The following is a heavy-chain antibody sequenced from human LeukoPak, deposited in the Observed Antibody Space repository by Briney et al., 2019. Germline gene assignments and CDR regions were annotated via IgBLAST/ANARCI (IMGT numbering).Heavy chain of an antibody. CDR1: GFTVSSNY. J-gene: IGHJ6*03. Sequence: GGSLRLSRAASGFTVSSNYMSWVRQAPGKGLEWVSVIYSGGSTYYADSVKGRFTISRDNSKNTLYLQMNSMRAEDTAVYYCARDRAPGVYDFWSGNYMDVWGKGTTVTVSS. V-gene: IGHV3-66*02. D-gene: IGHD3-3*01. CDR2: IYSGGST. CDR3: ARDRAPGVYDFWSGNYMDV.